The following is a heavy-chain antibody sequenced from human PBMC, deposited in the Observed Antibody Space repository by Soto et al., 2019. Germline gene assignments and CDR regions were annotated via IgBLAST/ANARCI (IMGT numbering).Heavy chain of an antibody. Sequence: SLRLSCVASGFGFHTYWMHWVRQVPGKGLVWVARINSDGDTSTYADSVKGRFSISRDNTKNTLFLQMNSLRAEDTAVYYCAKDRDIAAAGYNFDYWGQGTLVTVSS. CDR2: INSDGDTS. D-gene: IGHD6-13*01. J-gene: IGHJ4*02. CDR3: AKDRDIAAAGYNFDY. V-gene: IGHV3-74*01. CDR1: GFGFHTYW.